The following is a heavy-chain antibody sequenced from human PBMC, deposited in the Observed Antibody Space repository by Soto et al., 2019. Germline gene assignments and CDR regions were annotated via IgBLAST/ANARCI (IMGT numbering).Heavy chain of an antibody. Sequence: EVQLVESGGTLVQPGGSLRLSCAASGFTFGDYPMNWVRQPPGKGLEWVSYISTGSSAIHYADSVRGRFIISRDEAKSLLYLQMNSLRAEDTAVYYCVRDKGSSSWHSFDYWGQGILVTVSS. CDR1: GFTFGDYP. V-gene: IGHV3-48*01. CDR3: VRDKGSSSWHSFDY. D-gene: IGHD2-2*01. CDR2: ISTGSSAI. J-gene: IGHJ4*02.